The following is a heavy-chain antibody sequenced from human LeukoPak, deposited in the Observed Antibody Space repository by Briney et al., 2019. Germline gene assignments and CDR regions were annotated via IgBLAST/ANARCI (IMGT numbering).Heavy chain of an antibody. V-gene: IGHV3-23*01. J-gene: IGHJ4*02. CDR3: AKDRYYDNTIFDY. CDR1: GFTFSSFA. Sequence: PGGSLRLSCVASGFTFSSFAMSWVRQAPAKGLEWVSGVSGGGGSTYYADSVKGRFTIARDNSKNTLYLQMNSLRAEDTAVYYCAKDRYYDNTIFDYWGQGTLVTVSS. D-gene: IGHD3-22*01. CDR2: VSGGGGST.